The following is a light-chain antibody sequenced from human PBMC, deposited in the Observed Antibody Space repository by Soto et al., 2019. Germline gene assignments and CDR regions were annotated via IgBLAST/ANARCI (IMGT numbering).Light chain of an antibody. Sequence: DIVLTQSPDTLSLSPGDTSTFSCRASQTIHNNYLAWYQQRHGQSPRLLIYRASSRAAGIPDRFSGSGSGTDFTLTISRLEPEDFAVYYCQQHGSSPLITFGQGTRLEI. CDR2: RAS. J-gene: IGKJ5*01. CDR1: QTIHNNY. V-gene: IGKV3-20*01. CDR3: QQHGSSPLIT.